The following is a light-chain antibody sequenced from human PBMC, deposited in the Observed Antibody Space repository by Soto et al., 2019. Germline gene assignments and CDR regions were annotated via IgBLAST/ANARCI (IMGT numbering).Light chain of an antibody. CDR2: EVN. CDR3: TSYAGYNNPVV. V-gene: IGLV2-8*02. Sequence: QSVLTQPPSASRSPGQSVTISCTGTSSDVGFYNYVSWYQQHPDKAPQLMIYEVNKRPSGVPDRFSGSKSGNTASLTVSGLQTDDEADYYCTSYAGYNNPVVFGGGTKLTVL. J-gene: IGLJ3*02. CDR1: SSDVGFYNY.